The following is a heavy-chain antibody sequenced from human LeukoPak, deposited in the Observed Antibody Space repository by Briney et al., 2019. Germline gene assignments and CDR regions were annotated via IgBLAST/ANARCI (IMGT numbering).Heavy chain of an antibody. D-gene: IGHD3-22*01. Sequence: SQTLSLTCAISGDSVSSNSAAWNWIRHSPSRGLEWLGRTYYRSKWYNDYAVSVKSRITINPATSTTQFSLQLNSVTPEDTAVYYCARDHTLLDYYDSSGFDPWGQGTLVTVSS. CDR3: ARDHTLLDYYDSSGFDP. CDR2: TYYRSKWYN. CDR1: GDSVSSNSAA. J-gene: IGHJ5*02. V-gene: IGHV6-1*01.